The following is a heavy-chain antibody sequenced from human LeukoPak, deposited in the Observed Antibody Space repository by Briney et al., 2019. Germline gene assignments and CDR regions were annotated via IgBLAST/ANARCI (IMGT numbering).Heavy chain of an antibody. CDR3: AKSRVAVAAPRNWFDP. CDR1: GFTVSSYF. V-gene: IGHV3-23*01. CDR2: ISGSGLST. Sequence: GGSLGLSCAASGFTVSSYFMSWVRQAPGKGLEWVSTISGSGLSTYYADSVKGRFTISRDNSNNTLYLQMNSLRVEDTAVYYCAKSRVAVAAPRNWFDPWGQGTLVTVSS. J-gene: IGHJ5*02. D-gene: IGHD6-19*01.